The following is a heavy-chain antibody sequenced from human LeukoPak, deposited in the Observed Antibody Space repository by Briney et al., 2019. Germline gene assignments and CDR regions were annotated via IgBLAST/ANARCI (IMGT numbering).Heavy chain of an antibody. CDR1: GFT. J-gene: IGHJ4*02. CDR2: IRAGGGDT. V-gene: IGHV3-23*01. Sequence: GGSLRLSCTASGFTMTWVRQAPGRGLDWVSTIRAGGGDTFFSDSVKGRFSISRDNSKNSLYLQMNSLRAADTAVYYCARESGSVTSEVDFDYWGQGTLVTVSS. CDR3: ARESGSVTSEVDFDY. D-gene: IGHD4-17*01.